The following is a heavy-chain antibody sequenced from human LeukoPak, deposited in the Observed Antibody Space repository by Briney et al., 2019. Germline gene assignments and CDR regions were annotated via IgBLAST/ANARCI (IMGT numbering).Heavy chain of an antibody. CDR1: GYTFTDYY. J-gene: IGHJ4*02. D-gene: IGHD1-26*01. CDR2: INPHSGAT. Sequence: ASVKVSCKASGYTFTDYYMHWVRQAPGQGIEWMGWINPHSGATDHAQKFQGRVTMTRDTSISTAYMELSRLKSDDTAVYYCARDMDSGPDFFDYWGLGTLVTVSS. CDR3: ARDMDSGPDFFDY. V-gene: IGHV1-2*02.